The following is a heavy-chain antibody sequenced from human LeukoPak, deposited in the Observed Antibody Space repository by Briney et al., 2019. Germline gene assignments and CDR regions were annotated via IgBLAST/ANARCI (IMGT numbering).Heavy chain of an antibody. CDR3: ASLDSAHPSGVH. CDR2: MKRDGSEK. CDR1: TFTFIPGW. Sequence: GGSLRLSCEASTFTFIPGWMGWVRQAPGKGLEWVAMMKRDGSEKLYVDSVRGRFTISRDNAKNSLYLQMDSLRDEDSALYYCASLDSAHPSGVHWGQGTLVTVSS. V-gene: IGHV3-7*01. J-gene: IGHJ4*02. D-gene: IGHD5-18*01.